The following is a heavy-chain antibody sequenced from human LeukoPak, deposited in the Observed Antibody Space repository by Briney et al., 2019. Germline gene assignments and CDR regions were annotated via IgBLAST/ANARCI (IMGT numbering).Heavy chain of an antibody. CDR1: GFTFSSYS. J-gene: IGHJ5*02. D-gene: IGHD3-22*01. CDR3: ATTWHYYDSSGYYHQGWFDP. Sequence: GGSLRLSCAASGFTFSSYSMNWVRQAPGKGLEWVSSISSSSSYIYYADSVKGRFTISRDNAKNSLYLQMNSLRAEDTAVYYCATTWHYYDSSGYYHQGWFDPWGQGTLVTVSS. V-gene: IGHV3-21*01. CDR2: ISSSSSYI.